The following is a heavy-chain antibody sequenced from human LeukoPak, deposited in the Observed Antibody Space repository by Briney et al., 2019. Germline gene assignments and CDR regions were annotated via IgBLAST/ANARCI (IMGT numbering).Heavy chain of an antibody. CDR3: AKGHYYGSGSLDY. V-gene: IGHV3-23*01. D-gene: IGHD3-10*01. CDR1: GFTFSSYG. Sequence: GGSLRLSCAASGFTFSSYGMSWVRQAPGKGLEWVSAIGGRDGSTYYADSVKGRFTISRDNSKNTLYVQMNSLRAEDTAVYYCAKGHYYGSGSLDYWGQGTMVTVSS. J-gene: IGHJ4*02. CDR2: IGGRDGST.